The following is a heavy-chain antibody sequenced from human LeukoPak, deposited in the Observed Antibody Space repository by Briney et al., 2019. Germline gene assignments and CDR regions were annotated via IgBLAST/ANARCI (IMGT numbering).Heavy chain of an antibody. CDR2: IDVRGDSI. CDR1: GFILSDYY. CDR3: AREDNVWNLLYNYYMDV. V-gene: IGHV3-11*01. Sequence: GGSLRLSCAASGFILSDYYMTWIRQAPGKGLEWVAHIDVRGDSILYADSVKGRFTISRDSAKNSLYLQMSSLRAEDTAVYYCAREDNVWNLLYNYYMDVWGKGTSVTVSS. D-gene: IGHD1-1*01. J-gene: IGHJ6*03.